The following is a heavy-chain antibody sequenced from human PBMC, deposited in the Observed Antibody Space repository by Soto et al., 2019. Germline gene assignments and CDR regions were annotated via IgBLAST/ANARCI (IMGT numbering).Heavy chain of an antibody. CDR1: GGSISSYY. V-gene: IGHV4-59*01. D-gene: IGHD3-10*01. CDR3: ARVWGGAFDI. J-gene: IGHJ3*02. CDR2: IYYSGST. Sequence: SETLSLTCTVSGGSISSYYWSWIRQPSGKGLEWIGYIYYSGSTNYNPSLKSRITISVDTSKNQFSLKLSSVTAADTAVYYCARVWGGAFDIWGQGTMVTVSS.